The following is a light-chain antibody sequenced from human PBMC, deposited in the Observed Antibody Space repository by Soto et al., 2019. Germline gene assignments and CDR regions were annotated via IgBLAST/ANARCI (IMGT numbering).Light chain of an antibody. J-gene: IGLJ1*01. CDR2: EVS. Sequence: QSGLTQPASVSGSPGQSITISCTGTISDVTGYNYVSWYQHHPGKAPKLMIYEVSNRPSGVSNRFSGSKSGNTASLTISGLQTEDEADYYCSSYTINTLYVFGTGTKVTVL. CDR1: ISDVTGYNY. V-gene: IGLV2-14*01. CDR3: SSYTINTLYV.